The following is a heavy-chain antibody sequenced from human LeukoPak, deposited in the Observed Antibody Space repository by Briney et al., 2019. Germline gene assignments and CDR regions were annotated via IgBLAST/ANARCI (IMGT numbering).Heavy chain of an antibody. CDR3: ARARTGGYNWFDP. CDR2: ISSSSSTI. CDR1: GFTFSTYG. D-gene: IGHD1-1*01. Sequence: PGGSLRLSCAASGFTFSTYGMNWVRQAPGKGLEWVSYISSSSSTIYYADSVKGRFTISRDNAKNSLYLQMNSLRVEGTAVYYCARARTGGYNWFDPWAREPWSPSPQ. V-gene: IGHV3-48*01. J-gene: IGHJ5*02.